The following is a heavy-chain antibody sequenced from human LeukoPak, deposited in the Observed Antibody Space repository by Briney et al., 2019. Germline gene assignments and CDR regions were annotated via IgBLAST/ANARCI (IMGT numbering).Heavy chain of an antibody. CDR2: IYYSGST. J-gene: IGHJ4*02. V-gene: IGHV4-59*01. D-gene: IGHD2-21*01. Sequence: SETLSLTCTVSGGSIGNYYWTWIRQPPGKGLEWIGYIYYSGSTNYNPFLKSRVTVSLDTPKNQFSLKLSSVTAADTAVYYCARRAYCGGDCFDYWGQGTLVTVSS. CDR1: GGSIGNYY. CDR3: ARRAYCGGDCFDY.